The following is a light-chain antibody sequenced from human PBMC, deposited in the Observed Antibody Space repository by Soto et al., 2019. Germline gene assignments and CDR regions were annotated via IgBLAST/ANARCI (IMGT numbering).Light chain of an antibody. J-gene: IGKJ5*01. CDR2: GAS. CDR3: QQYNNPSIT. CDR1: QSVSSN. Sequence: EIVMTQSPATLSLSPGERATLSCRASQSVSSNLAWYQQKPGQAPRLLIYGASTRATGIPVRFSGSGSGTEFTLTISSVQAEDFSVYYCQQYNNPSITFGQGTRLEIK. V-gene: IGKV3-15*01.